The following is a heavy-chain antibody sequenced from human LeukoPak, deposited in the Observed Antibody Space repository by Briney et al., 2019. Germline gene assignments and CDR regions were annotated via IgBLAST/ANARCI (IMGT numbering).Heavy chain of an antibody. CDR2: IIPIFGTA. D-gene: IGHD2-2*01. J-gene: IGHJ4*02. Sequence: SVKASCKASGGTFSSYAISWVRQAPGQGLEWMGGIIPIFGTANYAQKFQGRVTITADKSTSTAYMELSSLRSEDTAVYYCARVAPYCSSTSCYFNYWGQGTLVTVSS. CDR3: ARVAPYCSSTSCYFNY. V-gene: IGHV1-69*06. CDR1: GGTFSSYA.